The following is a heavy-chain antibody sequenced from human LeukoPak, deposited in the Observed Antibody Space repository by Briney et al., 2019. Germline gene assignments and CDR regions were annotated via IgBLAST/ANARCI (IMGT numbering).Heavy chain of an antibody. CDR3: ATNYYDSSGYSPGFDY. V-gene: IGHV1-46*01. D-gene: IGHD3-22*01. Sequence: GASVKVSCKASGYTFTGYYMHWVRQAPGQGLEWMGWINPNSGNTGYAQKFQGRVTMTRDMSTSTVYMELSSLRSEDTAVYYCATNYYDSSGYSPGFDYWGQGTLVTVSS. CDR2: INPNSGNT. CDR1: GYTFTGYY. J-gene: IGHJ4*02.